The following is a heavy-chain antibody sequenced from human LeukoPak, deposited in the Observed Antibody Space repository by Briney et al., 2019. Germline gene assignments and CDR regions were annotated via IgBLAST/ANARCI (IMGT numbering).Heavy chain of an antibody. J-gene: IGHJ6*02. CDR1: GDSVSSNSAA. Sequence: SQTLSLTCAISGDSVSSNSAAWNWIRQSPSRGLEWLGRTYYRSKWYNDYAVSVKSRITINPDTSKNQFSLQLNSVTPEDTAVYYCAREDWGQWLVLWRVLKKYGMDVWGQGTTVTVSS. CDR3: AREDWGQWLVLWRVLKKYGMDV. V-gene: IGHV6-1*01. D-gene: IGHD6-19*01. CDR2: TYYRSKWYN.